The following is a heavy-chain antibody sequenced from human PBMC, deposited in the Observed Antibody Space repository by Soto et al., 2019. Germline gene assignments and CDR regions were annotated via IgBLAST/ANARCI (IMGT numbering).Heavy chain of an antibody. CDR3: ARIGYGDYTPLDY. CDR2: ISSSSSYI. J-gene: IGHJ4*02. Sequence: VGSLRLSCAASGFTFSSYSMNWVRQAPGKGLEWVSSISSSSSYIYYADSVKGRFTISRDNAKNSLYLQMNSLRAEDTAVYYCARIGYGDYTPLDYWGQGTLVNVSS. D-gene: IGHD4-17*01. CDR1: GFTFSSYS. V-gene: IGHV3-21*01.